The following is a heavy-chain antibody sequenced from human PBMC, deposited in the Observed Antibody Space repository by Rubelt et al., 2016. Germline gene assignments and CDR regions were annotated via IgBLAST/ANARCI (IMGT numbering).Heavy chain of an antibody. CDR1: GGSISSYY. Sequence: QVQLQESGPGLVKPSETLSLTCTVSGGSISSYYWSWIRQPPGKGLEWIGYIYDSGSTYYNPSLKSRVTISVDTSKNQLSLKLSSVSAADTAVYDGARGPSPHNWFDPWGQGTLVTVSS. V-gene: IGHV4-59*12. CDR2: IYDSGST. CDR3: ARGPSPHNWFDP. J-gene: IGHJ5*02.